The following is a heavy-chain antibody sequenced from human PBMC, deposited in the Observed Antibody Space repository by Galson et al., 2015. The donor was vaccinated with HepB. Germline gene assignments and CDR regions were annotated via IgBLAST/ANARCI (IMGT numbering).Heavy chain of an antibody. D-gene: IGHD3-3*01. Sequence: SLRLSCAASGFTFSSYAMHWVRQAPGKGLEWVAVISYDGSNKYYADSVKGRFTISRDNSKNTLYLQMNSLRAEDTAVYYCARDFVRGYYYGMDVWGQGTTVTVSS. CDR3: ARDFVRGYYYGMDV. V-gene: IGHV3-30*04. CDR1: GFTFSSYA. J-gene: IGHJ6*02. CDR2: ISYDGSNK.